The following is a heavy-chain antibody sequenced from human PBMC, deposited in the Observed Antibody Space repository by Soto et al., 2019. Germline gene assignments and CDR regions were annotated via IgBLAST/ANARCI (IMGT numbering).Heavy chain of an antibody. CDR1: GFTFRNYA. Sequence: QVQLVESGGGVVQPGTSLRLSCTASGFTFRNYAIHWVRQAPGKGPEWVAVISDDGSQKSYTDSVRGRFAGSRDNSKKPVYLEVRSVVSDTTAVSDCASAFFFNAGSGGYLDYYGPGTLVTVSS. CDR2: ISDDGSQK. CDR3: ASAFFFNAGSGGYLDY. D-gene: IGHD3-10*01. J-gene: IGHJ4*02. V-gene: IGHV3-30*09.